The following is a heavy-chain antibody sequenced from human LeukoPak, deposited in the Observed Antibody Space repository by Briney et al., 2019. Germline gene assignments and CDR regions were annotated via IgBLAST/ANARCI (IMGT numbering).Heavy chain of an antibody. J-gene: IGHJ3*02. D-gene: IGHD2-2*02. Sequence: GGSLRLSCAASGFTFSSYSMNWVRQAPGKGLEWVSSISSSSSYIYYADSVKGRFTISRDNAKNSLYLQMNRLRAEDTAVYYCARTHGRYCSSTSCYMGAFDIWGQGTMVTVSS. V-gene: IGHV3-21*01. CDR2: ISSSSSYI. CDR3: ARTHGRYCSSTSCYMGAFDI. CDR1: GFTFSSYS.